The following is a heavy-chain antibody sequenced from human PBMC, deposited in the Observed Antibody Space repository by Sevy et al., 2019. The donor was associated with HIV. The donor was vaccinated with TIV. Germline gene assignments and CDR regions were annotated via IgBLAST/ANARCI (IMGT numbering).Heavy chain of an antibody. V-gene: IGHV4-61*02. CDR2: IFPSGGS. J-gene: IGHJ4*02. Sequence: SETLSLTCTVSGGSIRSGRYYWTWIRQPAGKGLEWIGRIFPSGGSDFNPSMMSRVSMSIDTSKKQFSLRLTSVTAADTAVYYCARADGDGYNYGYFDSWGAGTLVTVSS. D-gene: IGHD5-12*01. CDR1: GGSIRSGRYY. CDR3: ARADGDGYNYGYFDS.